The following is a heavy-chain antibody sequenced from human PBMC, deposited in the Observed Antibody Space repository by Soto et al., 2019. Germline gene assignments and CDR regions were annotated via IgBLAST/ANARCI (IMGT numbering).Heavy chain of an antibody. Sequence: QVQFMQSGAEVKKPGASVKVSCKASGYTFNSHAIHWVRPAPGQRPECLGWINAGNGNTYYSEKFEGRVTLTRDTAATTVNMELTSLTSEDTAIYYCGRDQSGIVYYVDWFDPWGQGTLVTVSS. CDR3: GRDQSGIVYYVDWFDP. J-gene: IGHJ5*02. D-gene: IGHD3-10*02. V-gene: IGHV1-3*01. CDR1: GYTFNSHA. CDR2: INAGNGNT.